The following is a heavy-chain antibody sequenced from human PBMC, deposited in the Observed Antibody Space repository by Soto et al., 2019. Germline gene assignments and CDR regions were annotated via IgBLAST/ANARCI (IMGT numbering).Heavy chain of an antibody. CDR2: IYYSGNT. Sequence: SETLSLTCTVSGGSISSSSYYWGWIRQPPGKGLEWIGSIYYSGNTYYNPSLKSRVTISVDTAKNHFSLKLSSVTAADTAVYYCSRQHYGGSGSYYNRPFDVWGQGTLVTPSS. CDR1: GGSISSSSYY. J-gene: IGHJ4*02. D-gene: IGHD3-10*01. V-gene: IGHV4-39*01. CDR3: SRQHYGGSGSYYNRPFDV.